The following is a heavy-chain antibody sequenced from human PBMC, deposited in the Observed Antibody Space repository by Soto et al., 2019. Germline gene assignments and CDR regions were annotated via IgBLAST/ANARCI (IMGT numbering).Heavy chain of an antibody. CDR2: ISSSGGTV. Sequence: GGSLRVSRTAAGCKFIDYCRSWIRQAPGKGLEWISYISSSGGTVYYADSVKGRFTISRDNAKNSLYLQMNSLRADDTAVYYCAGSGYNSGWVSFYFDYWGLGTLVTVSS. CDR3: AGSGYNSGWVSFYFDY. CDR1: GCKFIDYC. V-gene: IGHV3-11*01. J-gene: IGHJ4*02. D-gene: IGHD6-19*01.